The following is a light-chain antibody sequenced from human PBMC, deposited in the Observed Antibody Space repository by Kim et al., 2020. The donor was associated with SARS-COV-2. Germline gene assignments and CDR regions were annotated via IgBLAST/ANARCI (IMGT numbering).Light chain of an antibody. CDR2: QYS. V-gene: IGLV3-1*01. Sequence: VSPGHTASITCSGDKLGDKYACWYQQKPGQSPVLVINQYSKRPSGIPERFSGSNSGNTATLTISGTQSMDEADYYCQAWDSSTAPVFGGGTQLTVL. CDR3: QAWDSSTAPV. J-gene: IGLJ3*02. CDR1: KLGDKY.